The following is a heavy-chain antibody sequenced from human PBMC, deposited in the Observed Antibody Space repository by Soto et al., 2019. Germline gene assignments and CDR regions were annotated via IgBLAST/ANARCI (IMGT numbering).Heavy chain of an antibody. CDR2: IIPIFGTA. V-gene: IGHV1-69*06. CDR1: GGTFSSYA. J-gene: IGHJ5*02. D-gene: IGHD3-10*01. CDR3: ARGGGGYGSGMADSFDP. Sequence: SVKVSCKASGGTFSSYAISWVRQAPGQGLEWMGGIIPIFGTANYAQKFQGRVTITADKSTSTAYMELSSLRSEDTAVYYCARGGGGYGSGMADSFDPWGQGTLVTVSS.